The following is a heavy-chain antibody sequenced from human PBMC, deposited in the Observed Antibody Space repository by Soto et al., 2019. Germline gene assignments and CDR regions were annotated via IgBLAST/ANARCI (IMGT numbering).Heavy chain of an antibody. CDR3: ARDHRLGAFDI. Sequence: QVRLQESGPGLVKPSQTLSLTCTVSGGSISSGGYYWSWIRQHPGKGLEWIGYIYYSGSPYYNPSLKSRVTISVDTSKNQFSLKLSSVTAADTAVYYCARDHRLGAFDIWGQGTMVTVSS. V-gene: IGHV4-31*03. J-gene: IGHJ3*02. CDR2: IYYSGSP. CDR1: GGSISSGGYY. D-gene: IGHD3-3*01.